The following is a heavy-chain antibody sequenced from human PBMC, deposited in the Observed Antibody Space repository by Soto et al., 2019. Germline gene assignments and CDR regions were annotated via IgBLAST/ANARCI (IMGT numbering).Heavy chain of an antibody. CDR2: ISAYNGNT. Sequence: ASVKVSCKASGYTFTSYGISWVRQAPGQGLEWMGWISAYNGNTNYAQKLQGRVTMTTDTSTSTAYMELRNLRSDDTAVYYCARGDAYYDILTGYEYWGQGTLVTVSS. V-gene: IGHV1-18*01. CDR3: ARGDAYYDILTGYEY. D-gene: IGHD3-9*01. CDR1: GYTFTSYG. J-gene: IGHJ4*02.